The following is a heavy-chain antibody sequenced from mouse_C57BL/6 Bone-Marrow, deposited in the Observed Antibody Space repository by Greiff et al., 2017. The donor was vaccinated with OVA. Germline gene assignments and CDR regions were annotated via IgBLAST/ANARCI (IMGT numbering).Heavy chain of an antibody. Sequence: EVQVEESGGGLVKPGGSLKLSCAASGFTFSSYAMSWVRQTPEQRLEWVATISASGGYTYYPDNVKGRFTLSVDNAKNNLYLPMMHLKSEDTAMYYCARGEVTTVGAHYYAMDDWGQGTSVTVSS. CDR3: ARGEVTTVGAHYYAMDD. CDR1: GFTFSSYA. D-gene: IGHD1-1*01. V-gene: IGHV5-4*01. CDR2: ISASGGYT. J-gene: IGHJ4*01.